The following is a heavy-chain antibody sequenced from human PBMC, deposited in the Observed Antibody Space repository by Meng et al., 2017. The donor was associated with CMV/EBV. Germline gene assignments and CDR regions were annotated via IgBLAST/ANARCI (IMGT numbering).Heavy chain of an antibody. Sequence: GESLKISCTASGFSFGDYAMSWVRQAPGKGLERVGFIRSKAFGGTTEYATSVKGRFTISRDDSKTIAYLQMNSLKIEDTAVYYCTRAIIAPHHYGSGNYFRWFDPWGQGTLVTVSS. V-gene: IGHV3-49*04. J-gene: IGHJ5*02. D-gene: IGHD3-10*01. CDR1: GFSFGDYA. CDR3: TRAIIAPHHYGSGNYFRWFDP. CDR2: IRSKAFGGTT.